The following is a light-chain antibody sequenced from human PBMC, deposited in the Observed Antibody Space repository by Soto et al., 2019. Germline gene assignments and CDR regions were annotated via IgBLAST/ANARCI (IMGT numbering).Light chain of an antibody. J-gene: IGLJ7*01. Sequence: QAVVTQEPSLTVSPGGTVTLTCGSSPGIVTSGHHPYWLQQKPGQAPRALIYHTTNTLSWTPARFSGSLLGGKAALTLSGAQPEDEALYYCMLTYSGPWVFGGGTQLTVL. CDR3: MLTYSGPWV. V-gene: IGLV7-46*01. CDR1: PGIVTSGHH. CDR2: HTT.